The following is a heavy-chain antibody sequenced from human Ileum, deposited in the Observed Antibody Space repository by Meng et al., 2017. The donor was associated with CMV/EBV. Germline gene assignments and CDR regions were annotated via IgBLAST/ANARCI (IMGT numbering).Heavy chain of an antibody. J-gene: IGHJ4*02. CDR3: AHQTSMTPRSFDY. V-gene: IGHV2-5*01. CDR1: VFSLTTNGVG. CDR2: IYWHDDK. Sequence: SGPTLVTPTQTLTLTCTFAVFSLTTNGVGVGWLRQPPGQTLEWLALIYWHDDKRYNPSLKNRLTITKDTSTNHVVLTMANLDPVDTATYFCAHQTSMTPRSFDYWGQGSLVTVSS.